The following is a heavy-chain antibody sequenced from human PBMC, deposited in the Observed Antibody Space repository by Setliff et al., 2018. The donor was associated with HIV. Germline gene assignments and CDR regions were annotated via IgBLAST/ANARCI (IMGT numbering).Heavy chain of an antibody. V-gene: IGHV4-34*01. Sequence: SETLSLTCAVYGGSFSGYYWSWIRQPPGKGLEWIGEINHSGSTNYNPSLKSRVTISVDTSKNQFSLKLSSVTAADTAVYYCAREGSSWYRYFDYWGQGTLVT. CDR2: INHSGST. CDR1: GGSFSGYY. CDR3: AREGSSWYRYFDY. D-gene: IGHD6-13*01. J-gene: IGHJ4*02.